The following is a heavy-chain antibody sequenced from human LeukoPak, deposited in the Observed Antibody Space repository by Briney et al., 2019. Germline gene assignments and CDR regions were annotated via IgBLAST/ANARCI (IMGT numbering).Heavy chain of an antibody. CDR2: ISGSGGST. CDR3: AKGHITTVRGVIRFDY. D-gene: IGHD3-10*01. V-gene: IGHV3-23*01. Sequence: GGSLRLSCAASGFTFSSYAMSWVRQAPGKGLEWVSAISGSGGSTYYADSVKGRFTISRDNSKNTLYLQMNSLRAEDTAVYYCAKGHITTVRGVIRFDYWGQGTLVTVSS. J-gene: IGHJ4*02. CDR1: GFTFSSYA.